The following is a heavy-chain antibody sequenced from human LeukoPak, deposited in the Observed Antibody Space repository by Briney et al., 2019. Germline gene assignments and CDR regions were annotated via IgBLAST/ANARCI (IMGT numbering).Heavy chain of an antibody. CDR1: GGSISSYY. CDR2: IYYSGST. CDR3: AREVMGGSYF. D-gene: IGHD1-26*01. V-gene: IGHV4-59*12. J-gene: IGHJ4*02. Sequence: PSETLSLTCTVSGGSISSYYWSWIRQPPGKGLEWIGYIYYSGSTNYNPSLKSRVTISVDTSKNQFSLKLSSVTAADTAVYHCAREVMGGSYFWGQGTLVTVSS.